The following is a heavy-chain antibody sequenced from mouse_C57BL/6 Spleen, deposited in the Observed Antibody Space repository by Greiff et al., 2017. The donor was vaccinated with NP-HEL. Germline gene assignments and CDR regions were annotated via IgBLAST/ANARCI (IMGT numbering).Heavy chain of an antibody. J-gene: IGHJ2*01. CDR3: ARPGYNGYYFDY. D-gene: IGHD3-1*01. Sequence: VKLQESDAELVKPGASVKISCKVSGYTFTDHTIHWMKQRPEQGLEWIGYIYPRDGSTKYNEKFKGKATLTADKSSSTAYMQLNSLTSEDSAVYFCARPGYNGYYFDYWGQGTTLTVSS. CDR2: IYPRDGST. CDR1: GYTFTDHT. V-gene: IGHV1-78*01.